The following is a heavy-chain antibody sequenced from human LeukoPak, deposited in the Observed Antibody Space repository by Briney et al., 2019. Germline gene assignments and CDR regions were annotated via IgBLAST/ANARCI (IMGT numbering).Heavy chain of an antibody. V-gene: IGHV3-7*01. D-gene: IGHD1-1*01. J-gene: IGHJ3*02. CDR3: ARDSSPDSATTYYDALDM. CDR2: INGDGDDK. CDR1: GFSFRRFW. Sequence: HPGGSLRLSCAGSGFSFRRFWMTWVRQAPGRGLEWVANINGDGDDKRYADSVKDRFTISRDNARSLVFLQIHSLRDEDTALYYCARDSSPDSATTYYDALDMWGQGTMVTVSS.